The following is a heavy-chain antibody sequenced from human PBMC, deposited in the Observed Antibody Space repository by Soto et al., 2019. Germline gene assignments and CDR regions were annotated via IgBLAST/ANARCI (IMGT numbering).Heavy chain of an antibody. V-gene: IGHV4-34*01. Sequence: QVQLQQWGAGLLKPSETLSLTCAVYGGFVSSGSYYWSWIRQPPGKGLEWIGEMSHSGGTHFNPSLQSRVTISVDTSKYQFSLKMSSGTAADTALYYCARVERGTATTVVDAFDIWGPGTMVTVSS. J-gene: IGHJ3*02. CDR2: MSHSGGT. CDR3: ARVERGTATTVVDAFDI. D-gene: IGHD1-1*01. CDR1: GGFVSSGSYY.